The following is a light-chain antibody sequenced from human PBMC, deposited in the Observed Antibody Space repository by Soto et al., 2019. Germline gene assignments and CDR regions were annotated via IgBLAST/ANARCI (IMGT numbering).Light chain of an antibody. CDR2: AAS. CDR3: QQLNSYF. V-gene: IGKV1-9*01. J-gene: IGKJ4*01. Sequence: DIQLTQSPSFLSASVGDRVTITCRASQGISSYLAWYQQKPGKAPKLLIYAASTLQSGVPSRFSGSGSGTEFTLTISSLQPEDFATYYCQQLNSYFFGGGTMVEIK. CDR1: QGISSY.